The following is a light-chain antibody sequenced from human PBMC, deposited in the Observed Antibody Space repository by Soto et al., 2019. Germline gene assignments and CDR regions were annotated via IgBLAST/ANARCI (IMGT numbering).Light chain of an antibody. V-gene: IGLV6-57*04. CDR1: SGSIANNY. CDR3: QSYYDGSNVI. CDR2: ENS. Sequence: NFLLTQPHSVSESPGKTVTISCTRSSGSIANNYVQWYQHRPGSAPTTVIYENSRRPSGVPDRFSGSIDTSSNSASLTISALRTEDEADYYCQSYYDGSNVIFGGGTKLTVL. J-gene: IGLJ2*01.